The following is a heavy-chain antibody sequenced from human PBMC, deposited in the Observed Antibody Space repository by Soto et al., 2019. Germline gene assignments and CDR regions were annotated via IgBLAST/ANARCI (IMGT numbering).Heavy chain of an antibody. CDR1: GFTLSDYY. V-gene: IGHV3-11*01. J-gene: IGHJ4*02. CDR2: ISISGTTI. D-gene: IGHD3-9*01. Sequence: QVQLVESGGGLVKPGGSLRLSCAASGFTLSDYYMTWIRQAPGKGLEWVSDISISGTTIHYAYSVRGRFTISRDNAKNSLWLQLNTLRAEDTAGYYCARFRGVGYYNFWGQGTLVTVSS. CDR3: ARFRGVGYYNF.